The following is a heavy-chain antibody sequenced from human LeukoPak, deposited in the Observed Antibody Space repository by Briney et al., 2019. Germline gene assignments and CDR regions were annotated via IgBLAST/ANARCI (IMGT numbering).Heavy chain of an antibody. Sequence: ASVKVSCKASGYTFSDYYIHWVRQAPGQGLEWMGWINPNSGGTNYAQKFQGRVTMTRDTSISTAYMELSRLRSDDTAVYYCARDLGVYYDILTGYAEDAFDYWGQGTLVTVSS. CDR2: INPNSGGT. CDR1: GYTFSDYY. V-gene: IGHV1-2*02. J-gene: IGHJ4*02. D-gene: IGHD3-9*01. CDR3: ARDLGVYYDILTGYAEDAFDY.